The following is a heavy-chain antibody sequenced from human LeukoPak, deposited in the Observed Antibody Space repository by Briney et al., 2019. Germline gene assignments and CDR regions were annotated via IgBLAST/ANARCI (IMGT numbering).Heavy chain of an antibody. CDR1: GDSISSSSSY. V-gene: IGHV4-39*07. D-gene: IGHD6-13*01. CDR2: IYYSGST. J-gene: IGHJ6*03. CDR3: ARVIAAGGTSYYYYYYYMDV. Sequence: PSETLSLTCTVSGDSISSSSSYWGWIRQPPGKGLEWIGSIYYSGSTYYNPSLKSRVTISVDTSKNQFSLKLSSVTAADTAVYYCARVIAAGGTSYYYYYYYMDVWGKGTTVTVSS.